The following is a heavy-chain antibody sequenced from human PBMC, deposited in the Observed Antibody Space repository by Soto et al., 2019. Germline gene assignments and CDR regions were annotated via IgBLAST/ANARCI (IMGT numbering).Heavy chain of an antibody. D-gene: IGHD2-15*01. Sequence: VQLLQSGGGLVQPGGSLRLSCVTSGFNFNTYAMSWVRQAPGKRLEWVSGLSGSGGSTYYADSVKGRFTISRDTSKNSLYLQMNSLRDEDTAVYYCARELLGYCSGGRCSRSGVFDYWGQGTLVTVSS. J-gene: IGHJ4*02. CDR2: LSGSGGST. CDR3: ARELLGYCSGGRCSRSGVFDY. CDR1: GFNFNTYA. V-gene: IGHV3-23*01.